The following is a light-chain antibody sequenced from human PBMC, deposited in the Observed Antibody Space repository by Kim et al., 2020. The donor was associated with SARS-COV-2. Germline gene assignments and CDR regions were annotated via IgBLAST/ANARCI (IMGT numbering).Light chain of an antibody. CDR1: SGSIASNY. CDR2: EDK. V-gene: IGLV6-57*03. J-gene: IGLJ7*01. CDR3: QSYYTNNVV. Sequence: NFMLTQPHSVSESPGKTVTISCTRSSGSIASNYVQWYQQRPGSAPTPLIYEDKQRPSGVPDRFSGSIDSSSNSGYLSISGLRTEDEAAYYCQSYYTNNVVFGGGTQLTVL.